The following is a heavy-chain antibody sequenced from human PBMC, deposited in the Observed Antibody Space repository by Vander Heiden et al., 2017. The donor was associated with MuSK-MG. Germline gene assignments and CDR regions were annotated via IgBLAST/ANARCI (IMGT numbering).Heavy chain of an antibody. V-gene: IGHV3-23*01. Sequence: EVQLLESGGGLVQPGGSLRLSCAASGFTFRSYAMSWVRQAPGKGLEWVSAISGSGGSTYYADSVKGRFTISRDNSKNTLYLQMNSLRAEDTAVYYCAKDKALVITSFEDYWGQGTLVTVSS. CDR1: GFTFRSYA. D-gene: IGHD3-22*01. J-gene: IGHJ4*02. CDR2: ISGSGGST. CDR3: AKDKALVITSFEDY.